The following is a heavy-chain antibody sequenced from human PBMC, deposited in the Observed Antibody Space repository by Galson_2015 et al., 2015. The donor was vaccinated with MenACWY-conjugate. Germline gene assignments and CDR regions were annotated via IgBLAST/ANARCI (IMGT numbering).Heavy chain of an antibody. D-gene: IGHD6-19*01. V-gene: IGHV3-13*01. CDR2: IGTAGDT. Sequence: SLRLSCAGSGFPFSSYDMHWVRHTTGKRLEWVSTIGTAGDTYYPDSVKGRFTISRENAENSLYLQMNSLRGGDTAVYYCARATGWIAVTDWFFDLWGRGTLVTVSS. CDR3: ARATGWIAVTDWFFDL. J-gene: IGHJ2*01. CDR1: GFPFSSYD.